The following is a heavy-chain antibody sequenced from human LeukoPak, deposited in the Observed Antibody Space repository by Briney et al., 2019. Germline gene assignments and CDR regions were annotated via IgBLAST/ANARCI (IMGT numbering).Heavy chain of an antibody. Sequence: GGSLRLSCAASGFTFSTYSMNWVRQAPGKGLEWVSSISGDSNYIYYADSLKGRFTISRDNAKNSLYLQMISLRAEDTAVYYCARVAFGLYVMDVWGQGTTVTVSS. J-gene: IGHJ6*02. CDR2: ISGDSNYI. CDR3: ARVAFGLYVMDV. D-gene: IGHD3/OR15-3a*01. CDR1: GFTFSTYS. V-gene: IGHV3-21*01.